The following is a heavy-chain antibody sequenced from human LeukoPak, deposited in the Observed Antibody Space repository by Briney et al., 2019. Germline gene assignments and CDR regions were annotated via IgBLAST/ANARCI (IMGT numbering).Heavy chain of an antibody. CDR3: ARDTVAGNYFGY. Sequence: SQTLSLTCAISGDTVSSNSATWNWVRQSPSRGLEWLGRTYYRSKWFYEYALSVKSRITINPDTSKNQFSLKLNSVTPEDTAVYYCARDTVAGNYFGYWGQGTLVTVSS. CDR2: TYYRSKWFY. CDR1: GDTVSSNSAT. J-gene: IGHJ4*02. D-gene: IGHD6-19*01. V-gene: IGHV6-1*01.